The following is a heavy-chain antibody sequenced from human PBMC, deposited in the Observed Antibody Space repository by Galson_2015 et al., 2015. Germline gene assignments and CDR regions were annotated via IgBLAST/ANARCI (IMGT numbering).Heavy chain of an antibody. V-gene: IGHV1-2*04. Sequence: SVKVSCKASGYTFTGYYMHWVRQAPGQGLEWMGWINPNSGGTNYAQKFQGWVTMTRDTSISTAYMELSRLRSDDTAVYYCARDNRELWFGELLPHYFDYWGQGTLVTVSS. J-gene: IGHJ4*02. CDR3: ARDNRELWFGELLPHYFDY. CDR1: GYTFTGYY. CDR2: INPNSGGT. D-gene: IGHD3-10*01.